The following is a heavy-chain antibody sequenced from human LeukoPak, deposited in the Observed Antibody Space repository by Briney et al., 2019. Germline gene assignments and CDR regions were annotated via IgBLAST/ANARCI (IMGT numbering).Heavy chain of an antibody. CDR2: INPNSGGT. V-gene: IGHV1-2*02. CDR3: ARRPPYCSSTSCFRHFDY. CDR1: GYTFTGYY. Sequence: ASVKVSCEASGYTFTGYYMHWVRQAPGQGLEWMGWINPNSGGTNYAQKFQGRVTMTRDTSISTAYMELSRLRSDDTAVYYCARRPPYCSSTSCFRHFDYWGQGTLVTVSS. D-gene: IGHD2-2*01. J-gene: IGHJ4*02.